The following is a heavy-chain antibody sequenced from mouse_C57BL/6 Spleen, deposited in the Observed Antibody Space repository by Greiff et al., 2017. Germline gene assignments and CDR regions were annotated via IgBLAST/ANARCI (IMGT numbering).Heavy chain of an antibody. J-gene: IGHJ4*01. Sequence: VTLVESGPGLVQPSQSLSITCTVSGFSLTSYGVHWVRQPPGKGLEWLGVLWSGGSTDYNAAFISRLSISKDNSKSQVFFKMTSLQADDTAIYSCAKTFSSLYAMDYWGQGTSVTVSS. D-gene: IGHD1-1*01. V-gene: IGHV2-4*01. CDR1: GFSLTSYG. CDR3: AKTFSSLYAMDY. CDR2: LWSGGST.